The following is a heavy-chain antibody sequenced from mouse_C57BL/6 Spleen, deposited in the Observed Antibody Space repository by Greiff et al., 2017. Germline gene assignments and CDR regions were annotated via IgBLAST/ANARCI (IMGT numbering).Heavy chain of an antibody. V-gene: IGHV1-81*01. Sequence: QVQLQQSGAELARPGASVKLSCKASGYTFTSSGISWVKQRTGQGLEWIGEIYPRSGNTYYNEKFKGKATLTADKSSSTAYMELRSLTSEDSAVYFCAPTAQATWDYAMDYWGQGTSVTVSS. CDR3: APTAQATWDYAMDY. J-gene: IGHJ4*01. CDR2: IYPRSGNT. CDR1: GYTFTSSG. D-gene: IGHD3-2*02.